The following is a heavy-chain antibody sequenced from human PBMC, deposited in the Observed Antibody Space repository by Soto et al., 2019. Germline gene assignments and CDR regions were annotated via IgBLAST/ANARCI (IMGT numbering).Heavy chain of an antibody. V-gene: IGHV3-7*01. J-gene: IGHJ4*02. Sequence: EVQLVESGGDLVQPGGSLRLSCAASGFTFSNYWMSWVRQAPGKGLEWVAIIKQDGSERYYVDSVKGRFTISRDNAKNSLYLQMNSLRAEDTAVYYCATEWGDFWGQGTLVTVSS. CDR1: GFTFSNYW. CDR2: IKQDGSER. D-gene: IGHD2-21*01. CDR3: ATEWGDF.